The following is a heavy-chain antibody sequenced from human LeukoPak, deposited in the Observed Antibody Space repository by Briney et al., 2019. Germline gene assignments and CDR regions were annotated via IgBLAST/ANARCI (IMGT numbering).Heavy chain of an antibody. V-gene: IGHV3-30*18. CDR2: ISYDGSEK. CDR3: GKTTTGYSSGRNPAWPVDY. CDR1: GFTFSSFG. J-gene: IGHJ4*02. Sequence: PGRSLRLSCAASGFTFSSFGMHWVRQAPGKGLEWVAVISYDGSEKYNADSVKGRFTISRDNSKNALYLQMSSLRAEDTAVYYCGKTTTGYSSGRNPAWPVDYWGQGTLVTVSS. D-gene: IGHD6-19*01.